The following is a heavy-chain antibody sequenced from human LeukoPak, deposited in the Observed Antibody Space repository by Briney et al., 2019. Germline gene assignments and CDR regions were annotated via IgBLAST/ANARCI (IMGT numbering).Heavy chain of an antibody. D-gene: IGHD6-19*01. J-gene: IGHJ2*01. Sequence: ASVKVPCKASGYTFTSYGIIWVRQAPGQGLEWMGWSSAYNGNTNYAQKLQGRVTMTTDTSTSTAYTELRSLRSDDTAVYSGATALYSSGWYWYSDLWGRGTLVTVSS. CDR1: GYTFTSYG. CDR2: SSAYNGNT. V-gene: IGHV1-18*01. CDR3: ATALYSSGWYWYSDL.